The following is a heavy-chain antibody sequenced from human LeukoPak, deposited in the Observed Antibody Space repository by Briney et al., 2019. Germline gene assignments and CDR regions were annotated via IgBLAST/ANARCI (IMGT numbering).Heavy chain of an antibody. D-gene: IGHD2-2*01. V-gene: IGHV6-1*01. CDR3: SRELAWRPADY. CDR2: TYYRAKWYN. CDR1: GDSVSSNSAA. J-gene: IGHJ4*02. Sequence: SQTLSLTCAISGDSVSSNSAAWGWVRQSPSRGLEWLGRTYYRAKWYNDYALSVKSRITINPDTSKNQVSLQLNSVTPEDTAVYYCSRELAWRPADYWGQGTLVTVSS.